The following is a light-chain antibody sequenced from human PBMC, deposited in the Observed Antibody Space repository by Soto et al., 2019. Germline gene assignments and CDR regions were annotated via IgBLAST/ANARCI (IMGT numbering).Light chain of an antibody. CDR1: QSVSSSY. V-gene: IGKV3-20*01. J-gene: IGKJ1*01. CDR3: QQYGSSPTS. Sequence: EIVLTQSPGTLSLSPGERATLSCRASQSVSSSYLAWHQQTPGQAPRLLIYAASSRATGIPDRFSGSGSGTDFTLAISRLEPEDFAVYFCQQYGSSPTSFGQGTKVDIK. CDR2: AAS.